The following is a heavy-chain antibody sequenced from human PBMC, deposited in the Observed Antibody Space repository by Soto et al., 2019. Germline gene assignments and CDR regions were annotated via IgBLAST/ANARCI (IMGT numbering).Heavy chain of an antibody. CDR1: DSSVTSRY. V-gene: IGHV4-59*08. Sequence: SETLCLTFSFADSSVTSRYWIWIRQSPEKGLEWIGYMHYSGFSHYNPSLKSRVTISVDTSKNHFSLKLRSVTAADTAVYYCARLTSTVTTYYFDYWGQGTLVTVSS. CDR3: ARLTSTVTTYYFDY. CDR2: MHYSGFS. J-gene: IGHJ4*02. D-gene: IGHD4-17*01.